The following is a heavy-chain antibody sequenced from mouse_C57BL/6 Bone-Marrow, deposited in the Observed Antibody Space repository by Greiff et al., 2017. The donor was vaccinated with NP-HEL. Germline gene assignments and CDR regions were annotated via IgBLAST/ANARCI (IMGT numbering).Heavy chain of an antibody. J-gene: IGHJ2*01. CDR1: GYTFTSYW. V-gene: IGHV1-69*01. Sequence: QVHVKQPGAELVMPGASVKLSCKASGYTFTSYWMHWVKQRPGQGLEWLGEIDPSDSYTNYNQKLKGKSTLTVDKSSSTAYMQLSSLTSEDSAVYSCARENYYGSSFYFDNWGQGTTLTVSS. CDR3: ARENYYGSSFYFDN. D-gene: IGHD1-1*01. CDR2: IDPSDSYT.